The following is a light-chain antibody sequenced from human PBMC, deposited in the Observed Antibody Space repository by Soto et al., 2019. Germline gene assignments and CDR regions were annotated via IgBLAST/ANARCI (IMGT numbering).Light chain of an antibody. CDR2: DVN. Sequence: ALTQPASVSGSPGQSLTISCTGTSSDIGAYNFVSWYQQHPGKAPKLMLYDVNIRPSGVSNRFSGSKSGNTASLTISGLQAEDEADYYCTSWTTSTTMIFGGGTKVTVL. CDR1: SSDIGAYNF. J-gene: IGLJ2*01. CDR3: TSWTTSTTMI. V-gene: IGLV2-14*03.